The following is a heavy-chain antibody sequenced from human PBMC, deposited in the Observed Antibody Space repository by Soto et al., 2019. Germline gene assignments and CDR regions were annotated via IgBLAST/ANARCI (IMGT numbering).Heavy chain of an antibody. J-gene: IGHJ4*02. CDR1: EGSSSSYD. CDR3: VRGAYSSSHWGIDH. CDR2: IYYSGST. V-gene: IGHV4-59*01. Sequence: SQIQSVTCTVAEGSSSSYDWSWILQPPGKGLEWIGYIYYSGSTNYNPSIKSRVTISVDTSKNQFSLKLSSVTAADTALYYCVRGAYSSSHWGIDHWGQGTLVTVSS. D-gene: IGHD6-13*01.